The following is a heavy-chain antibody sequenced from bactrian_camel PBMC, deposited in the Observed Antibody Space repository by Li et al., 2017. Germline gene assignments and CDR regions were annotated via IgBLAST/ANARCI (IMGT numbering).Heavy chain of an antibody. CDR3: ATGLRSDFAY. CDR1: SRSNC. J-gene: IGHJ6*01. CDR2: IASDGGT. D-gene: IGHD3*01. Sequence: VQLVESGGGSVQAGGSLRLSCAYSSRSNCMNWFRHTPGEEREGVAWIASDGGTSYADSVKGRFTISKDNAKNTLYLEMNSLKTEDTAVYYCATGLRSDFAYWGQGTQVTVS. V-gene: IGHV3S53*01.